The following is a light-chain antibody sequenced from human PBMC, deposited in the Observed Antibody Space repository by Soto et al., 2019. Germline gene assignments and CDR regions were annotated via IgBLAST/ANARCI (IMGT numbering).Light chain of an antibody. J-gene: IGLJ2*01. CDR2: DDT. CDR3: CSFAGSGIVV. Sequence: QSALTQPASVSGSPGQSITISCTGTSSDVGNYKLVSWYQQRPGKAPKVMIYDDTNRPSGVSDRFSGSKSANTASLTISGLQTEDEADYYCCSFAGSGIVVFGGGTKVTVL. V-gene: IGLV2-23*01. CDR1: SSDVGNYKL.